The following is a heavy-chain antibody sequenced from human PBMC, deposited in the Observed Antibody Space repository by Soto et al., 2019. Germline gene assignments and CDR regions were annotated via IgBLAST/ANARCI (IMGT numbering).Heavy chain of an antibody. CDR3: ARPDFGDYWYFDL. CDR1: GGTFGSHT. Sequence: QDQLVQSGAEVKKPGSSVKVSCKVSGGTFGSHTFSWVRQAPGQGLEWMGRIIPALGTATYAQKFQGRVTITADESATTVYMELNSLRSEDTAVYYCARPDFGDYWYFDLWGRGTLVTVSS. J-gene: IGHJ2*01. V-gene: IGHV1-69*08. D-gene: IGHD4-17*01. CDR2: IIPALGTA.